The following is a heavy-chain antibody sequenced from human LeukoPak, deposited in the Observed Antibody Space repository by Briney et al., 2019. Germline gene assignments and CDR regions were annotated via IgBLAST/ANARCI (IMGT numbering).Heavy chain of an antibody. J-gene: IGHJ4*02. Sequence: PSATLSLTCTVSGDPISSYSWTWIRQPAGKGLEWIGRIHLSGSTDYKPSLKSRVNIPLDKSKNQFSLKLNSVTAADSALYYCARGRLSVASIVAFDYWGQGALVAVSS. D-gene: IGHD6-19*01. CDR3: ARGRLSVASIVAFDY. V-gene: IGHV4-4*07. CDR2: IHLSGST. CDR1: GDPISSYS.